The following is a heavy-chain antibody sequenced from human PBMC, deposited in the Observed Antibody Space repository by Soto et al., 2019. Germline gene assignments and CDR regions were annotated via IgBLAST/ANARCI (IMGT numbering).Heavy chain of an antibody. J-gene: IGHJ4*02. CDR1: GYTFTSYY. D-gene: IGHD3-22*01. CDR3: AKAPRGGVIITTYSAHIDY. CDR2: INPDGGST. Sequence: QVQLVQSGAAVKKPGASVMLSCKASGYTFTSYYMHWVRQAPGQGLEWMGIINPDGGSTRYAQKFQGRVIMTRDTSTSTFYMELSSLRSEDTAVYYCAKAPRGGVIITTYSAHIDYWGQGTLVTVSS. V-gene: IGHV1-46*01.